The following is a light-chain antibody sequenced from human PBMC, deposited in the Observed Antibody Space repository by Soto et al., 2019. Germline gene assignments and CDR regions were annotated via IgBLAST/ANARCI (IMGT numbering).Light chain of an antibody. CDR3: QHYGYSLWP. CDR2: GVS. CDR1: QSLTSSY. Sequence: EIVLTQSPGTLSLSPGETATLSCRARQSLTSSYLAWYQQRPGQAPSLLTYGVSSRATGITGRFSGSGSGPDFTLTITRLEPEDFAVYYCQHYGYSLWPLGQGPKVEIK. V-gene: IGKV3-20*01. J-gene: IGKJ1*01.